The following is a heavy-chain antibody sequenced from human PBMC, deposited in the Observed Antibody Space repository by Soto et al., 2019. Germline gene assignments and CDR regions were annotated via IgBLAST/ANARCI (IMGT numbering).Heavy chain of an antibody. V-gene: IGHV3-48*03. CDR1: GFTFSSYE. Sequence: GGSLRLSCAASGFTFSSYEMNWVRQAPGKGLEWVSYISSSGSTIYYADSVKGRFTISRDNAKNSLYLQMNSLRAEDTAVYYCARDDDFWSGTYYYYYGMDVWGQGTTVTVSS. J-gene: IGHJ6*02. CDR2: ISSSGSTI. D-gene: IGHD3-3*01. CDR3: ARDDDFWSGTYYYYYGMDV.